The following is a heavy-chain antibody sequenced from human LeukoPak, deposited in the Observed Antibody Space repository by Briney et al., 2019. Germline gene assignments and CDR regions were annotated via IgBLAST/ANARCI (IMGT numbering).Heavy chain of an antibody. Sequence: PSQTLSLTCTVSGGSISSGGYYWSWLRQHPGKGLEWIGYIYYSGSTYYNPSLKSRVTISVDTSKNQFSLKLSSVTAADTAVYYCARDIAVTPSYDWFDPWGQGTLVTVSS. CDR3: ARDIAVTPSYDWFDP. CDR2: IYYSGST. V-gene: IGHV4-31*03. D-gene: IGHD3-16*01. J-gene: IGHJ5*02. CDR1: GGSISSGGYY.